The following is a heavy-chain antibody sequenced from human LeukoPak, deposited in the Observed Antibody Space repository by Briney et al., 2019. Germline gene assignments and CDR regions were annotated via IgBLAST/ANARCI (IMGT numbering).Heavy chain of an antibody. CDR3: ARGQDDFWSGYSLLGYYYYGMDA. CDR1: GGSISSYY. V-gene: IGHV4-59*01. D-gene: IGHD3-3*01. CDR2: IYYSGST. J-gene: IGHJ6*02. Sequence: SETLSLTCTVSGGSISSYYWGWIRQPPGKGLEWIGYIYYSGSTNYNPSLKSRVTISVDTSKNQFSLKLSSVTAADTAAYYCARGQDDFWSGYSLLGYYYYGMDAWGQGTTVTVSS.